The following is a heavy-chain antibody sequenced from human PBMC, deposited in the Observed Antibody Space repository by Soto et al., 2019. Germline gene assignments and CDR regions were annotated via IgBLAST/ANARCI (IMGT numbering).Heavy chain of an antibody. CDR2: IFPTGNT. CDR3: ARGSLGPDY. D-gene: IGHD1-26*01. CDR1: SASLSNYY. J-gene: IGHJ4*02. Sequence: QVQLQESGPGLVKPSETLSLTCTVSSASLSNYYWSWIRQPAGKGLEWIGRIFPTGNTDYTPSLRRRVTMSVDTAKNQFSLKLSSVTAADTAVYYCARGSLGPDYWGPGTLVTVSS. V-gene: IGHV4-4*07.